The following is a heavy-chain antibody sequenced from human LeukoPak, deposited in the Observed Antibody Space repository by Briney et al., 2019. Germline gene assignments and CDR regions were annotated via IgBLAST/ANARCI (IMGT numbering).Heavy chain of an antibody. CDR2: IYYRVTS. CDR3: ARDVEMATRKQTSTYYFDY. CDR1: GDSISTYY. V-gene: IGHV4-59*01. J-gene: IGHJ4*02. D-gene: IGHD5-24*01. Sequence: SETLSLTCTVSGDSISTYYWSWIRQPPGKGLEWIGYIYYRVTSDYNPSLKSRVTMSVDMSTRQISLKLSSVTAADTAVYYCARDVEMATRKQTSTYYFDYWGQGTLVTVSS.